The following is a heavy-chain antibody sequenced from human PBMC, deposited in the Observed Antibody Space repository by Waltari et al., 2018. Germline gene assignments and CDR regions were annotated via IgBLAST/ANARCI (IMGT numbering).Heavy chain of an antibody. CDR3: TRGAAKAVAGTFWFDP. CDR1: GGSLSGYY. V-gene: IGHV4-34*02. J-gene: IGHJ5*02. CDR2: THDSGIT. D-gene: IGHD6-19*01. Sequence: QVQLQQWGAGLLKPSETLSLTCGVYGGSLSGYYWSWIRQPPGRGLEWIGETHDSGITNYNPSLKNRRTISRDMSKNQCSLRLSSVTAADTAAYYCTRGAAKAVAGTFWFDPWGQGTLVTVSS.